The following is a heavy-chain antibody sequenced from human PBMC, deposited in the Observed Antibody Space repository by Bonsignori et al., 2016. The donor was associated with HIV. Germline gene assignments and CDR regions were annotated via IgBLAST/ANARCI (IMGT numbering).Heavy chain of an antibody. D-gene: IGHD3-3*01. V-gene: IGHV1-2*02. CDR3: ARGGDDFWSGLFDY. J-gene: IGHJ4*02. Sequence: WVRQAPGQGLEWMGWINPNSGGTNYAQKFQGRVTMTRDTSISTAYMELSRLRSDDTAVYYCARGGDDFWSGLFDYWGQGTLVTVSS. CDR2: INPNSGGT.